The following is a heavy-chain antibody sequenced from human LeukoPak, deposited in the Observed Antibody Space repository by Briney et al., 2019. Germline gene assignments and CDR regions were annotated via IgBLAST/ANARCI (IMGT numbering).Heavy chain of an antibody. Sequence: ASVKVSCKASGYTFTSYYMHWVRQAPGQGLEWMGIINPSGGSTSYAQKFQGRVTMTRDTSTSTVYMELSSLRSEDTAVYYCARANPLYFQGWTYDAFDIWGQGTMVTVSS. V-gene: IGHV1-46*01. CDR2: INPSGGST. CDR1: GYTFTSYY. D-gene: IGHD2-8*01. CDR3: ARANPLYFQGWTYDAFDI. J-gene: IGHJ3*02.